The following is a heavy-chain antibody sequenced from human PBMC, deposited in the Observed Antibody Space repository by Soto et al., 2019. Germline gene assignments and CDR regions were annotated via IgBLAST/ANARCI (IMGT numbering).Heavy chain of an antibody. CDR3: ARDSRRSTSYYHDSSGYYAGDY. CDR2: ISAYNGNT. V-gene: IGHV1-18*04. CDR1: GYSFSSYG. D-gene: IGHD3-22*01. Sequence: GALLNGSCKTSGYSFSSYGISCVLHTTRQGLERMGWISAYNGNTNYAQKLQGRVTMTTDTSTSTAYMELRSLRSDDTAVYYCARDSRRSTSYYHDSSGYYAGDYWGQGTLVTVSS. J-gene: IGHJ4*02.